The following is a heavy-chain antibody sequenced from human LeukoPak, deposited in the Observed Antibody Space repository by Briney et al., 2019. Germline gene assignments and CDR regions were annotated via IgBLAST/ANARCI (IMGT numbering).Heavy chain of an antibody. CDR1: GFTFSSYG. D-gene: IGHD5-18*01. CDR3: AKDRGYTAPLNY. J-gene: IGHJ4*02. CDR2: IRYDGSNR. V-gene: IGHV3-30*02. Sequence: GGSLRLSCAASGFTFSSYGMHWVRQAPGKGLEWVSFIRYDGSNRYYADSVKSRCTISTDNSKNTLYLQMNSWRAEDTDVYYCAKDRGYTAPLNYWGEGTLVTVSS.